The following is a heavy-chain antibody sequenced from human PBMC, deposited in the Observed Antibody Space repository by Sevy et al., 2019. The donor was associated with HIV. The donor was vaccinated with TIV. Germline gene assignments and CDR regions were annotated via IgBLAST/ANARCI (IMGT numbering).Heavy chain of an antibody. CDR3: AKDIAARPIDY. J-gene: IGHJ4*02. CDR1: GFIFSNYG. CDR2: IRFDGSIK. D-gene: IGHD6-6*01. Sequence: GGSLRLSCAASGFIFSNYGMNWVRQTPGKGLEWVAFIRFDGSIKYYADSVRGRFTISRDNSKNILFLQMNSLRPEDTAVYYCAKDIAARPIDYLGQGTLVTVSS. V-gene: IGHV3-30*02.